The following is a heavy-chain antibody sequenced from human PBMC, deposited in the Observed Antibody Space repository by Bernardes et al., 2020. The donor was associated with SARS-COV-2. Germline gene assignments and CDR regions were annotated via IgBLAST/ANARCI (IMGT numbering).Heavy chain of an antibody. CDR1: GYTLNEVS. CDR3: ATAVVHIAAVGTVGNFDF. D-gene: IGHD6-13*01. J-gene: IGHJ4*02. Sequence: ASVKVSCKLSGYTLNEVSMHWVRQAPGEGLEWMGGSHAEDDETLYAQKFQGRVTMTEDTSTDTAYMELSSLTSEDTAVYYCATAVVHIAAVGTVGNFDFWGQGTLVTVSS. V-gene: IGHV1-24*01. CDR2: SHAEDDET.